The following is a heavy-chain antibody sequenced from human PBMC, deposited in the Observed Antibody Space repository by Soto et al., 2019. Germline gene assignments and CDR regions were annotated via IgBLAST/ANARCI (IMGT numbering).Heavy chain of an antibody. Sequence: QVQLQESGPGLVKPSETLSLTCTVSGGSVSSGDYYWSWIRQPPGKGLEWIGYIYYSGNTNYNPSLKNRVIISVDTSKNLFSLKLTSVTAADTAVYYCARIPVDTSMIYWLDPWGQGTLVTVSS. V-gene: IGHV4-61*08. CDR2: IYYSGNT. CDR3: ARIPVDTSMIYWLDP. D-gene: IGHD5-18*01. J-gene: IGHJ5*02. CDR1: GGSVSSGDYY.